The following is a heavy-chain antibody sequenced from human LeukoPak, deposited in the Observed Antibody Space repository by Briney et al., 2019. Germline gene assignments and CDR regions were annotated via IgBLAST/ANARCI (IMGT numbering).Heavy chain of an antibody. V-gene: IGHV7-4-1*02. J-gene: IGHJ5*02. CDR2: INTNTGKP. CDR1: GYTFTSYA. CDR3: ARDLTFYYDFWRGYLHWFHP. Sequence: ASVQVSCKASGYTFTSYAMNWVRQAPGQGIEWMGWINTNTGKPTYAQRFTGRFVFSFDTSVSTAYLQISRLKAEDTAVYYCARDLTFYYDFWRGYLHWFHPWGQGTLFTVSS. D-gene: IGHD3-3*01.